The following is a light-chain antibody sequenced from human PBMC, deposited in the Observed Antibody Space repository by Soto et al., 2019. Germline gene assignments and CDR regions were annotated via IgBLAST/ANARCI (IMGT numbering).Light chain of an antibody. CDR1: QSINNR. V-gene: IGKV1-5*03. CDR3: QQYNSFST. CDR2: KAS. Sequence: IQMTQSPSTLSASVGDRVTITCRASQSINNRLAWYQQKPGKAPKLLIYKASSLESGVPSRFSGSGSETEFTLTISSLQPDDFATYYCQQYNSFSTFGQGTKVDSK. J-gene: IGKJ1*01.